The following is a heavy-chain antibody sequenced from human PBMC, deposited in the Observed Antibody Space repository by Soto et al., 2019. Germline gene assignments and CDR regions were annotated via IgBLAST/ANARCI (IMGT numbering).Heavy chain of an antibody. CDR1: GYTFTSYY. CDR3: ARESGSYSYYYYGMDV. J-gene: IGHJ6*02. Sequence: SVKVSCKASGYTFTSYYMHWVRQAPGQGLEWMGIINPSGGSTSYAQKFQGRVTMTRDTSTSTGYMELSSLRSEDTAVYYCARESGSYSYYYYGMDVWGQGTTVTVSS. CDR2: INPSGGST. V-gene: IGHV1-46*01. D-gene: IGHD1-26*01.